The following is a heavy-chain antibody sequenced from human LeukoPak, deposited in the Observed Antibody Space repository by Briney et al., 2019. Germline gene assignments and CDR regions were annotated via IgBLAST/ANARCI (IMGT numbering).Heavy chain of an antibody. Sequence: ASVKVSCKASGGTFSSYAISWVRQAPGQGLEWMGGIIPIFGTANYAQKFQGRVTITADKSTSPAYMELSSLRSEDTAVYYCATVPGAVTTISDYWGQGTLVTVSS. D-gene: IGHD5-12*01. V-gene: IGHV1-69*06. CDR1: GGTFSSYA. J-gene: IGHJ4*02. CDR3: ATVPGAVTTISDY. CDR2: IIPIFGTA.